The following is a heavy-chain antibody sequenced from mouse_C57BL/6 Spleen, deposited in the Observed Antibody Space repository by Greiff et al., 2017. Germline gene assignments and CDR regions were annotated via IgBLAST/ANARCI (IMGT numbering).Heavy chain of an antibody. CDR1: GYAFSSSW. CDR3: ARVPGNYFDY. V-gene: IGHV1-82*01. J-gene: IGHJ2*01. CDR2: IYPGDGDT. D-gene: IGHD5-1*01. Sequence: VQLQQSGPELVKPGASVKISCKASGYAFSSSWMNWVKQRPGKGLEWIGRIYPGDGDTNYNGKFKGKATLTADKSSSTAYMQLSSLTSEDSAVYFCARVPGNYFDYWGQGTTLTVSP.